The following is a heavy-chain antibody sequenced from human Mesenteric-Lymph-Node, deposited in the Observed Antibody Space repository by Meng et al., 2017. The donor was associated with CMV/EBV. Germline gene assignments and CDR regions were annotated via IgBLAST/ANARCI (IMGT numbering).Heavy chain of an antibody. Sequence: VCGGSITSKNWWRGVRQPPGKGLEWIGEISHSGSTNENPALKRRVTISVDRSKNQFSLNLSSVTAADTAVYYRARGRNYYGSGIDYWGQGTLVTVSS. CDR1: GGSITSKNW. V-gene: IGHV4-4*02. CDR2: ISHSGST. J-gene: IGHJ4*02. D-gene: IGHD3-10*01. CDR3: ARGRNYYGSGIDY.